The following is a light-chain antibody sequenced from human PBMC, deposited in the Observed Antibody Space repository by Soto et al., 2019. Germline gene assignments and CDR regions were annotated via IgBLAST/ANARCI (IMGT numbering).Light chain of an antibody. CDR1: QGIRND. CDR3: LQDYNYPLT. Sequence: AIQMTQSPSSLSASVGARVTSTGRASQGIRNDLGWYQQKPGKAPKVLSYAASSLQSGVPSRFSGSGSGTDFTLTISSLKPEDFETYYCLQDYNYPLTFGGGTKVDIK. CDR2: AAS. J-gene: IGKJ4*01. V-gene: IGKV1-6*01.